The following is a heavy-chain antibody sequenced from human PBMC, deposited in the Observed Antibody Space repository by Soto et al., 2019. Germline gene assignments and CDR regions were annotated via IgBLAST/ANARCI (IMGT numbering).Heavy chain of an antibody. J-gene: IGHJ4*02. CDR1: GYTFTSYG. CDR2: ISAYNGNT. CDR3: ARERGYTWNEQVDY. D-gene: IGHD5-12*01. Sequence: QVQLVQSGAEVKKPGASVKVSCKASGYTFTSYGISWVRQAPGQGLEWMGWISAYNGNTNYAQKLQGRVTMLTDTSTRTAYLELRSLRSDDTAVFFCARERGYTWNEQVDYWGQGTLVTVSS. V-gene: IGHV1-18*01.